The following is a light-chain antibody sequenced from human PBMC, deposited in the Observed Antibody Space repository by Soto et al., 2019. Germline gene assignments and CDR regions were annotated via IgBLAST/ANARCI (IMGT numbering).Light chain of an antibody. CDR3: SSYTSSSTLYG. CDR2: DVT. J-gene: IGLJ1*01. CDR1: SSDVGGFNY. Sequence: QSALSQPASVSGSPGQSITISCSGTSSDVGGFNYVSWYQQHPGKAPKLMIYDVTNRPSGVSNRFSGSKSGNTASLTISGVQAEDEDDYYCSSYTSSSTLYGFGNGTKVTVL. V-gene: IGLV2-14*01.